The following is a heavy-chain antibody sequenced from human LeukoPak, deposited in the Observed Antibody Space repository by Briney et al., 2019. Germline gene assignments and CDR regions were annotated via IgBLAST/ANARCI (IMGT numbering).Heavy chain of an antibody. D-gene: IGHD2-2*02. Sequence: ASVKVSCKASGYTFTGYYMHWLRQAPGQGLEWMGWINPNSGGTNYAQKFQGRVTMTRDTSISTAYMELSRLRSDDTAVYYCARDTCDCSSTSCYTPFDYWGQGTLVTVSS. CDR1: GYTFTGYY. V-gene: IGHV1-2*02. CDR3: ARDTCDCSSTSCYTPFDY. CDR2: INPNSGGT. J-gene: IGHJ4*02.